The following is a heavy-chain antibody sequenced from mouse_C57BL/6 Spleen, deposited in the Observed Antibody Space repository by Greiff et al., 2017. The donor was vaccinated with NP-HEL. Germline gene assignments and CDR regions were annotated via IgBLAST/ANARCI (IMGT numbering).Heavy chain of an antibody. CDR1: GYAFSSYW. CDR2: IYPGDGDT. D-gene: IGHD1-1*01. Sequence: QVQLKESGAELVKPGASVKISCKASGYAFSSYWMNWVKQRPGKGLEWIGQIYPGDGDTNYNGKFKGKATLTADKSSSTAYMQLSSLASEDSAVYFGAPYYGSSQAGFAYWGQGTLVTVSA. J-gene: IGHJ3*01. V-gene: IGHV1-80*01. CDR3: APYYGSSQAGFAY.